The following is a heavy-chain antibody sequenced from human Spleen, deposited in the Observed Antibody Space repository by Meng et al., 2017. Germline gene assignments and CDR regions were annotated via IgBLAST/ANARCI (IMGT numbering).Heavy chain of an antibody. D-gene: IGHD5-18*01. CDR1: GYIFTNYG. Sequence: ASVTVSCKASGYIFTNYGISWVRQAPGQGLEWMGWISAYNGNTDYAQRFQGRVTMTTETTTNTAYLELRSLRSDDTAVYYCARDQSADTDMESCFDYWGQGTLVTVSS. CDR2: ISAYNGNT. J-gene: IGHJ4*02. CDR3: ARDQSADTDMESCFDY. V-gene: IGHV1-18*01.